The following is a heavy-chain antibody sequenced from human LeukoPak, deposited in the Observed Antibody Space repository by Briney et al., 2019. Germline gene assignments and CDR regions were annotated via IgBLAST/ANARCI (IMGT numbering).Heavy chain of an antibody. CDR1: GGSISSYY. J-gene: IGHJ3*02. CDR3: ARSSNYGDGDAFDI. V-gene: IGHV4-59*08. D-gene: IGHD4-17*01. Sequence: PSETLSLTCTVSGGSISSYYWSWIRQPPGKGLEWIGYTYYSGSTNYNPSLKSRVTISVDTSKNQFSLKLSSVTAADTAVYYCARSSNYGDGDAFDIWGQGTMVTVSS. CDR2: TYYSGST.